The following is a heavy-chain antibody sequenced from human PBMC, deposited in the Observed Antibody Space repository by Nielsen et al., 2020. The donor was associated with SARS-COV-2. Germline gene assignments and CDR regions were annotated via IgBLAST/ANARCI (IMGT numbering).Heavy chain of an antibody. CDR1: GFTSSSYA. Sequence: GESLKISCAASGFTSSSYAMHWVRQAPGKGLEWVAVISYDGSNKYYADSVKGRFTISRDNSKNTLYLQMNSLRAEDTAVYYCARDLGTYCGGDCSSCGYWGQGTLVTVSS. J-gene: IGHJ4*01. CDR3: ARDLGTYCGGDCSSCGY. CDR2: ISYDGSNK. D-gene: IGHD2-21*02. V-gene: IGHV3-30-3*01.